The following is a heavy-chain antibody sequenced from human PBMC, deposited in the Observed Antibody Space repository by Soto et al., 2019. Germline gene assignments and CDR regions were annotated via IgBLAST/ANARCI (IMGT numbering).Heavy chain of an antibody. J-gene: IGHJ5*02. D-gene: IGHD4-17*01. CDR2: INHSGST. Sequence: QVQLQQWGAGLLKPSETLSLTCAVYGGSFSGYYWSWIRQPPGKGLEWSGEINHSGSTNYNPSLKSRVTISVDTSKNQFSLKLSSVTAADTAVYYCAREYDYGGNWFDPWGQGTLVTVSS. CDR3: AREYDYGGNWFDP. CDR1: GGSFSGYY. V-gene: IGHV4-34*01.